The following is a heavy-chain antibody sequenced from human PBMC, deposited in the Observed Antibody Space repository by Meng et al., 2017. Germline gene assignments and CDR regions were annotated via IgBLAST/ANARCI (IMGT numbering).Heavy chain of an antibody. CDR2: INPKSGDT. V-gene: IGHV1-2*06. Sequence: QGPLAQAGAEVTKPGASVKVSCKPSGYNFPDYYIPWVRRAPGQGLEWMGRINPKSGDTHYAQKFQARVTMTGDTSISTAYMELSGLRSDDTAMYYCARDEDISAAGKLFGDYWGQGTLVTVSS. CDR1: GYNFPDYY. CDR3: ARDEDISAAGKLFGDY. J-gene: IGHJ4*02. D-gene: IGHD6-25*01.